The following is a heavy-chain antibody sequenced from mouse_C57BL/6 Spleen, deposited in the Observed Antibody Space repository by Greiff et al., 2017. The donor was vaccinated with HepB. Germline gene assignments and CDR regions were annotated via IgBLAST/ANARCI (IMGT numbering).Heavy chain of an antibody. CDR1: GYTFTSYW. D-gene: IGHD2-5*01. V-gene: IGHV1-50*01. CDR2: IDPSDSYT. Sequence: QVQLQQPGAELVKPGASVKLSCKASGYTFTSYWMQWVKQRPGQGLEWIGEIDPSDSYTNYNQKFKGKATLTVDTSSSTSYMQLSSLTSEDSAVYYCARWDYSNPFAYWGQGTLVTVSA. CDR3: ARWDYSNPFAY. J-gene: IGHJ3*01.